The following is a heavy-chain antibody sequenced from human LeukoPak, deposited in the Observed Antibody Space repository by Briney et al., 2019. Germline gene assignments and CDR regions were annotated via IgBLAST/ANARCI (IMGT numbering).Heavy chain of an antibody. V-gene: IGHV1-18*01. CDR2: ISAYNGNT. Sequence: ASVKVSCKASGYTFTSYGISWVRQARGKGREGMGCISAYNGNTNYAQKLQGRVTMTTDTSTSTAYMELRSLRSDDTAVYYCARDYYYDSIFFHYWGQGTLVTVSS. CDR3: ARDYYYDSIFFHY. D-gene: IGHD3-22*01. J-gene: IGHJ4*02. CDR1: GYTFTSYG.